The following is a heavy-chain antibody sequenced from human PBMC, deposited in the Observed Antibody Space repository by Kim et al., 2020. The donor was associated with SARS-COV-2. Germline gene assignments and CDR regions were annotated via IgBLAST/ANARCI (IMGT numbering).Heavy chain of an antibody. J-gene: IGHJ2*01. CDR1: GGSISSYY. CDR2: IYYSGST. D-gene: IGHD2-2*01. Sequence: SETLSLTCTVSGGSISSYYWSWIRQPPGKGLEWIGYIYYSGSTNYNPSLKSRVTISVDTSKNQFSLKLSSVTAADTAVYYCARGNVGYCSSTSCFFDLWVRGTLVTVSS. V-gene: IGHV4-59*08. CDR3: ARGNVGYCSSTSCFFDL.